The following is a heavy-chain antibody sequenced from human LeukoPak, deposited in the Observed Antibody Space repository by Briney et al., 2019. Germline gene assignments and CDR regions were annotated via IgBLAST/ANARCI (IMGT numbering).Heavy chain of an antibody. Sequence: SVKVSCKASGGTFSSYAISWVRQAPGQGLEWMGGIIPIFGTANYAQKFQGRVTITADESTSTAYMELSSLRSEDTAVYYCARGPGVATKILTYYFDYWGQEPWSPSPQ. CDR3: ARGPGVATKILTYYFDY. V-gene: IGHV1-69*13. CDR1: GGTFSSYA. D-gene: IGHD5-24*01. CDR2: IIPIFGTA. J-gene: IGHJ4*01.